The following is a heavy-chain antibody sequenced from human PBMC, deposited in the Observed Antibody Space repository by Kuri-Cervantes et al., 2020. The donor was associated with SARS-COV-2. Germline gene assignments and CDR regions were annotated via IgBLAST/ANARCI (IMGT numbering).Heavy chain of an antibody. CDR1: GFTFSSYS. D-gene: IGHD6-13*01. CDR2: ISSSSSYI. V-gene: IGHV3-21*04. CDR3: AIAAAEFFDY. J-gene: IGHJ4*02. Sequence: GGSLRLSCAASGFTFSSYSMNWVRQAPGKGLEWVSSISSSSSYIYYADSVKGRFTISRDNAKNTLYLQMNSLRAEDTAVYYCAIAAAEFFDYWGQGTLVTVSS.